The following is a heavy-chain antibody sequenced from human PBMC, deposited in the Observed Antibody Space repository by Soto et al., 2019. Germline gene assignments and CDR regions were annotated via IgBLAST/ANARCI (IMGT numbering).Heavy chain of an antibody. CDR3: ERKIEVVPAAILPTFYYYGMDG. CDR2: IRSSSSYI. V-gene: IGHV3-21*01. Sequence: GGSLRLSCAASGFTISSYSMNWVRQAPGKGLEWVSSIRSSSSYIYYEDSVKGRFTISRDNAKNSLYLQMNSLRAEDTAVYYWERKIEVVPAAILPTFYYYGMDGWGQGTTVTVSS. CDR1: GFTISSYS. J-gene: IGHJ6*02. D-gene: IGHD2-2*01.